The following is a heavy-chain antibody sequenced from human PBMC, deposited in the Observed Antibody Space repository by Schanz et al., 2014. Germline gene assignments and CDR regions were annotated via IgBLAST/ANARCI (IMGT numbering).Heavy chain of an antibody. J-gene: IGHJ4*02. CDR3: ASPSGYSDYGTYFDF. CDR1: GFTLSNSD. CDR2: IGYLGDT. Sequence: EGQLAESGGGLVQPGGSLRLSCAASGFTLSNSDMHWVRQGTGKGLEWVSTIGYLGDTYYPDSVKGRFTVSRDSGQNSLYLQMNSLRTEDTAVYYCASPSGYSDYGTYFDFWGQGTLVTVSS. V-gene: IGHV3-13*01. D-gene: IGHD5-12*01.